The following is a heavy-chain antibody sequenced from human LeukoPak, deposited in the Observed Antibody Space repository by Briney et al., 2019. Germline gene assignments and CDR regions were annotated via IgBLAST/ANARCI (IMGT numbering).Heavy chain of an antibody. CDR1: GFTFSSYG. J-gene: IGHJ4*02. D-gene: IGHD3-22*01. Sequence: PGRSLRLSCAASGFTFSSYGMHWVRQAPGKGLEWVAVISYDGSNKYYADSVKGRFTISRDNSKNTLYLQMNSLRAEDTAVYYRAKGFHYYDSSGYYQNDYWGQGTLVTVSS. CDR2: ISYDGSNK. V-gene: IGHV3-30*18. CDR3: AKGFHYYDSSGYYQNDY.